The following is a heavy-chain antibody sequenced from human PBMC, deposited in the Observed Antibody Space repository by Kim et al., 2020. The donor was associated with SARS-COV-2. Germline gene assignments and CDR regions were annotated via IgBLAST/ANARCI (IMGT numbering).Heavy chain of an antibody. CDR3: ARVAVVEDWYFDL. D-gene: IGHD2-15*01. Sequence: SETLSLTCAVSGGSISSGDYYWSWIRQHPGKGLQWIGYIYYSGTTYYNPSLKSRVIISVDTSKKYFSLRLNSVTAADTAMYHCARVAVVEDWYFDLWGRGTLVSVSS. J-gene: IGHJ2*01. CDR2: IYYSGTT. CDR1: GGSISSGDYY. V-gene: IGHV4-31*11.